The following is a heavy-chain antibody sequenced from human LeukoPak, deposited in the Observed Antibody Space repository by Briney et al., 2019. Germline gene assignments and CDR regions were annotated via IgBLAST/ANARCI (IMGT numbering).Heavy chain of an antibody. V-gene: IGHV6-1*01. D-gene: IGHD3-10*01. J-gene: IGHJ4*02. CDR1: GDSVSSNSAA. Sequence: SQTLSLTCAISGDSVSSNSAAWNWNRQSPSRGLEWLGRTYYKSKWYNNYAVSVKSRITINPDTSKNQFSLQLNSVTPEDTAVYYCASGDQGLHYWGQGTLVTVSS. CDR2: TYYKSKWYN. CDR3: ASGDQGLHY.